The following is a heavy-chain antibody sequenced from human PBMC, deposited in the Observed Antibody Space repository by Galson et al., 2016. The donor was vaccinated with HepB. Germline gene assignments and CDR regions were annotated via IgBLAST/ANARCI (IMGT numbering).Heavy chain of an antibody. CDR3: ARSGTYYIFDF. CDR2: FYGSGRT. CDR1: GGSITDYR. Sequence: SETLSLTCSVSGGSITDYRWSWIRQPPGKGLEWIGYFYGSGRTDYNPSLKSRVTLSVDTSKNQFSLKLSSMTAAETAVYYCARSGTYYIFDFWGQGTLVTVSS. J-gene: IGHJ4*02. D-gene: IGHD3-22*01. V-gene: IGHV4-59*01.